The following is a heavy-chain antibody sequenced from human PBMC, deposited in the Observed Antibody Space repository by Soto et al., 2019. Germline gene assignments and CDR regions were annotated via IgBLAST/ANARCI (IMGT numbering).Heavy chain of an antibody. D-gene: IGHD5-12*01. V-gene: IGHV4-59*01. J-gene: IGHJ5*02. CDR3: ARVLATSTANWFDP. CDR2: IYYSGST. Sequence: SETLSLTCTVSGGSISSYYWSWIRQPPGKGLEWIGYIYYSGSTNYNPSLKSRVTISVDTSKNQFSLKLSSVTAADMAVYYCARVLATSTANWFDPWGQGTLVTVSS. CDR1: GGSISSYY.